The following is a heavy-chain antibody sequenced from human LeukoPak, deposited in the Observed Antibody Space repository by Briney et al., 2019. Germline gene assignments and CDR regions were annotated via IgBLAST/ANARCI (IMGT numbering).Heavy chain of an antibody. CDR2: ISSSFSTI. Sequence: PGGSLRLSCAASGFPFSSYSMNWVRQAPGKGLEWISSISSSFSTIYYADSVKGRFTISRDNAKNSLSLQMNSLRAEDTAVYYCASHPYYFDYWGQGTLVTVSS. CDR3: ASHPYYFDY. J-gene: IGHJ4*02. V-gene: IGHV3-48*01. CDR1: GFPFSSYS.